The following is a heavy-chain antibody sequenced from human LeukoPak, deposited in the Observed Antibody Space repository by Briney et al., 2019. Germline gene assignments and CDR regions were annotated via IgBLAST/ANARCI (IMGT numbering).Heavy chain of an antibody. CDR3: ARDLTIFGVVIHDAFDI. CDR2: INPNSGGT. Sequence: GSVKVSCKASGYTFTGYYMHWVRQAPGQGREWMGWINPNSGGTNYAQKFQGRVTMTRDTSISTAYMELSRLRSDDTAVYYCARDLTIFGVVIHDAFDIWGQGTMVTVSS. CDR1: GYTFTGYY. D-gene: IGHD3-3*01. J-gene: IGHJ3*02. V-gene: IGHV1-2*02.